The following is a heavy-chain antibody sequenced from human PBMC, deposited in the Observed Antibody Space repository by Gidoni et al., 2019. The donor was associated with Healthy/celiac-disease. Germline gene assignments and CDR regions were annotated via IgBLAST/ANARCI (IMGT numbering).Heavy chain of an antibody. Sequence: DVQLVQSGAEVKQLGASLKIYCKGSGYSFTSYWIGWVRQMLGKGREWMGIIYPGGSDTRYSPAFQGQVTISADKSISTAYLQWSSLKSSDTAMDFCARPSSTSPPDAVDIWGQGTMVTVSS. D-gene: IGHD2-2*01. CDR3: ARPSSTSPPDAVDI. CDR2: IYPGGSDT. J-gene: IGHJ3*02. CDR1: GYSFTSYW. V-gene: IGHV5-51*01.